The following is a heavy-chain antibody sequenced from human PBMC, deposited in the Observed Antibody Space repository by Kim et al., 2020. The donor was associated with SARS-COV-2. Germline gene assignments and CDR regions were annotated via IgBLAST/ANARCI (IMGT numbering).Heavy chain of an antibody. D-gene: IGHD6-19*01. CDR3: ARESRASSGWYLNY. V-gene: IGHV3-33*01. Sequence: GGSLRLSCAASGFTFSSYGMHWVRQAPGKGLEWVAVIWYDGSNKYYADSVKGRFTISRDNSKNTLYLQMNSLRAEDTAVYYCARESRASSGWYLNYWGQGTLVTVSS. CDR2: IWYDGSNK. J-gene: IGHJ4*02. CDR1: GFTFSSYG.